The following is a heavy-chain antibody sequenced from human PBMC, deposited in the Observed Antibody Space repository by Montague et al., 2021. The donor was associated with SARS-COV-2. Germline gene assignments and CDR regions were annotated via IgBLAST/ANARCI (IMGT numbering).Heavy chain of an antibody. D-gene: IGHD3/OR15-3a*01. V-gene: IGHV4-61*02. J-gene: IGHJ4*02. CDR3: TTDTDWHGIEY. CDR1: GGAMNSVSDF. Sequence: TLSLTCTVSGGAMNSVSDFWGWIRQASGKGPEWIGRVRPGGRTNYNPSLGSRVTVSLDMSKSQFSLALSSVTAADSAVYYCTTDTDWHGIEYWGLGTLVTVSS. CDR2: VRPGGRT.